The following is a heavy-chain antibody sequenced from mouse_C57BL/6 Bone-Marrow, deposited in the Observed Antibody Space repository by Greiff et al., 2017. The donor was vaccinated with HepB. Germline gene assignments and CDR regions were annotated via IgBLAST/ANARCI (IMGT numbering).Heavy chain of an antibody. V-gene: IGHV5-6*01. CDR1: GFTFSSYG. CDR3: AAQALDY. CDR2: ISSGGSYT. Sequence: VQLVESGGDLVKPGGSLKLSCAASGFTFSSYGMSWVRQTPDKRLEWVATISSGGSYTYYPDSVKGRFTISRDNAKNTLYLQMSSLKSEDTAMYYCAAQALDYWGQGTTLTVSS. D-gene: IGHD3-2*02. J-gene: IGHJ2*01.